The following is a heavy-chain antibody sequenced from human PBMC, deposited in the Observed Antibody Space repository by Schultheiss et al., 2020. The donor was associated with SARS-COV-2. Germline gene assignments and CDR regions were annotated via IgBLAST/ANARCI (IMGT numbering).Heavy chain of an antibody. V-gene: IGHV3-30*03. Sequence: GGSLRLSCAASGFTFSSYGMHWVRQAPGKGLEWVAVISYDGSNKYYADSVKGRFTISRDNSKNTLYLQMNSLRAEDTAVYYCARRGYSGSYCFDYWGQGTLVTVSS. CDR2: ISYDGSNK. J-gene: IGHJ4*02. D-gene: IGHD1-26*01. CDR1: GFTFSSYG. CDR3: ARRGYSGSYCFDY.